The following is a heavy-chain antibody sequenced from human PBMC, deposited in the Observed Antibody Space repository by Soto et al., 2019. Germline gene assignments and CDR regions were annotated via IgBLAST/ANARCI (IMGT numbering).Heavy chain of an antibody. V-gene: IGHV4-30-4*08. CDR1: GGSISSGDYY. D-gene: IGHD2-21*02. CDR3: ARDSLCGGDCYSNY. J-gene: IGHJ4*02. Sequence: PSETLSLTCTVSGGSISSGDYYWSWNRQPPGKGREWIGYIYYSRSTYYNPSLKSRVTISVDTSTHQLSLKLSAVTAADSAVYYCARDSLCGGDCYSNYWGQGTLVTVSS. CDR2: IYYSRST.